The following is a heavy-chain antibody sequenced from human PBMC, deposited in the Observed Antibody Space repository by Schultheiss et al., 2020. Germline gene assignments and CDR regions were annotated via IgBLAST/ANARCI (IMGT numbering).Heavy chain of an antibody. V-gene: IGHV3-30*18. CDR3: AKESVSALGIYDY. Sequence: GGSLRLSCAASGFTFSSYGMHWVRQAPGKGLEWVAVISYDGSNKYYADSVKGRFTISRDNSKNTLYLQMNSLRAEDTDVYYCAKESVSALGIYDYWGQGTLVTVSS. CDR2: ISYDGSNK. D-gene: IGHD7-27*01. J-gene: IGHJ4*02. CDR1: GFTFSSYG.